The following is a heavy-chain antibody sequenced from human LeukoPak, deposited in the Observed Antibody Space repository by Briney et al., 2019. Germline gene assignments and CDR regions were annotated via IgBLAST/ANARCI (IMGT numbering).Heavy chain of an antibody. D-gene: IGHD5-18*01. V-gene: IGHV3-11*01. CDR1: GFTFSDNY. CDR3: AKDGREYSYGYTYYFDY. Sequence: PGGSLRLSCAASGFTFSDNYMTWVRQAPGKGLEWLSYISGNGGVIQYADSVKGRFTISRDNAKNLLYLQMNSLRAEDTAVYYCAKDGREYSYGYTYYFDYWGQGTLVTVSS. J-gene: IGHJ4*02. CDR2: ISGNGGVI.